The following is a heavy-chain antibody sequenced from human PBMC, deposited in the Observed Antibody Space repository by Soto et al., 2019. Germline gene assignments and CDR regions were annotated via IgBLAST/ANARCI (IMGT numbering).Heavy chain of an antibody. J-gene: IGHJ4*02. CDR2: IYTSENT. D-gene: IGHD6-13*01. V-gene: IGHV4-4*07. CDR1: GGSISSDY. Sequence: PSETLSLTCTVSGGSISSDYWSWIGQPAGKGLEWIGRIYTSENTHYNPSLRSRVSMSLDTSKNQISHNLSSVTAANTAVYYCARGVGRSSGTSFYSWGQGTLVTVSS. CDR3: ARGVGRSSGTSFYS.